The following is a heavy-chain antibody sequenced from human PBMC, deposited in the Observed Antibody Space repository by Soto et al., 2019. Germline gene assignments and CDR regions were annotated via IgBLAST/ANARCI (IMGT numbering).Heavy chain of an antibody. V-gene: IGHV4-34*01. CDR1: DGSLTGYY. D-gene: IGHD6-19*01. J-gene: IGHJ3*02. Sequence: QVQIQQWGAGLLKSSETLSLTCVVYDGSLTGYYWSWLRQPPGRGLEWIGEINPTGSPKYNPSLMSRVTISVDTSKNQFSMKLSSVTAADTAVFYCARSREQWLVDAFDIWGQGTMVTVSS. CDR2: INPTGSP. CDR3: ARSREQWLVDAFDI.